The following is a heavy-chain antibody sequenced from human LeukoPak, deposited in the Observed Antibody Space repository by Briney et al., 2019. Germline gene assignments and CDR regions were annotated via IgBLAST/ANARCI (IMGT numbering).Heavy chain of an antibody. V-gene: IGHV4-34*01. D-gene: IGHD1-26*01. CDR1: GVSFSGYY. J-gene: IGHJ3*02. Sequence: SETLSLTCAVYGVSFSGYYWSWIRQPPGKGLEWIGEINHSGSTNYNPSLKSRVTISVDTSKNQFSLKLSSVTAADTAVYYCASGLVGATPFNAFDIWGQGTMVTVSS. CDR3: ASGLVGATPFNAFDI. CDR2: INHSGST.